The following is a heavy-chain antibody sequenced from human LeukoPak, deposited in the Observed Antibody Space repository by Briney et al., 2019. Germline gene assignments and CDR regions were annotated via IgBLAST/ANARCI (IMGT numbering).Heavy chain of an antibody. D-gene: IGHD2-2*01. CDR1: GYTFTSYD. Sequence: GASVKVSCKASGYTFTSYDINWVRQATGQGLEWMGWMNPNSGNTGYARKFQGRVTMTRNTSISTAYMELSSLRSEDTAVYYCARADCSSTSCYAYWGQGTLVTVSS. J-gene: IGHJ4*02. V-gene: IGHV1-8*01. CDR3: ARADCSSTSCYAY. CDR2: MNPNSGNT.